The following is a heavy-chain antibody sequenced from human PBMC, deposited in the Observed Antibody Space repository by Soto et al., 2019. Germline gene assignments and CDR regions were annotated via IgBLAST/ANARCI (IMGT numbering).Heavy chain of an antibody. CDR3: ARTHIDGSIVVVPAAMPDAFDI. Sequence: SETLSLTCTVSGGSVSSGSYYWSWIRQPPGKGLEWIGYIYYSGSTNYNPSLKSRVTISVDTSKNQFSLKLSSVTAADTAVYYCARTHIDGSIVVVPAAMPDAFDIWGQGTMGTAS. J-gene: IGHJ3*02. V-gene: IGHV4-61*01. CDR2: IYYSGST. CDR1: GGSVSSGSYY. D-gene: IGHD2-2*01.